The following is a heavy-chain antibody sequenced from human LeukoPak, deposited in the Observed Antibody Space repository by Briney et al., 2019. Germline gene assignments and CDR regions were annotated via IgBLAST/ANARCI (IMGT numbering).Heavy chain of an antibody. D-gene: IGHD2-2*02. Sequence: ASVKVSCKASGYTFTSYDINWVRQATGQGLEWMGWMNPNSGNTGYAQKFQGRVTITWNTSISTAYMELSSLRSEDTAVYYCARGRGYCSSTSCYTSWFDPWGQGTLVTVSS. V-gene: IGHV1-8*03. CDR1: GYTFTSYD. CDR2: MNPNSGNT. J-gene: IGHJ5*02. CDR3: ARGRGYCSSTSCYTSWFDP.